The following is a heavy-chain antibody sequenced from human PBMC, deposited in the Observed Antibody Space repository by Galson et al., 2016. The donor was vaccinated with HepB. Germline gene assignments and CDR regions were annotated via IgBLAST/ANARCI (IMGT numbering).Heavy chain of an antibody. Sequence: SVKVSCKASGYTFTTYGISWVRQAPGQGLEWMGWISAYYGNTKSTQKLQGRVTMTRDTSTSTAYMELRSLTSDDTAVYYCAREAEERGVILMPYRGQGTLVTVSS. CDR3: AREAEERGVILMPY. D-gene: IGHD3-10*01. J-gene: IGHJ4*02. CDR2: ISAYYGNT. CDR1: GYTFTTYG. V-gene: IGHV1-18*01.